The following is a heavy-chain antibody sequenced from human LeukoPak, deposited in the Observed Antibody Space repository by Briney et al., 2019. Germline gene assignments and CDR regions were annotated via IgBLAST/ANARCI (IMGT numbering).Heavy chain of an antibody. Sequence: GGSLRLSCAASGFTVSSNYMNWVRQAPGKGLEWVSSISSSSSYIYYADSVRGRFTISRDNAKNSLYLQMNSLRAEDTAVYYCARDPSIRYFDWLLSYMDVWGKGTTVTISS. CDR1: GFTVSSNY. D-gene: IGHD3-9*01. CDR3: ARDPSIRYFDWLLSYMDV. CDR2: ISSSSSYI. V-gene: IGHV3-21*01. J-gene: IGHJ6*03.